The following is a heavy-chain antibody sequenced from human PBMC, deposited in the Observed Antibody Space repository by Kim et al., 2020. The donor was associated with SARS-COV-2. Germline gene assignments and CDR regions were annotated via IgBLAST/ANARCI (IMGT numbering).Heavy chain of an antibody. CDR3: ARDERYRWLARVRGMDV. J-gene: IGHJ6*02. D-gene: IGHD5-18*01. V-gene: IGHV4-30-4*01. Sequence: SETLSLTCTVSGGSISSGDYYWSWIRQPPGKGLEWIGYIYYSGSTYYNPSLKSRVTISVDTSKNQFSLKLSSVTAADTAVYYCARDERYRWLARVRGMDVWGQGTTVTVSS. CDR1: GGSISSGDYY. CDR2: IYYSGST.